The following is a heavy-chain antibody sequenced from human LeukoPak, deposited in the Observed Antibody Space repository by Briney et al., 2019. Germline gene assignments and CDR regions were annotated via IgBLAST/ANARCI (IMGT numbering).Heavy chain of an antibody. V-gene: IGHV3-7*01. CDR3: GRGAALNWNSGGIDY. Sequence: HSGGSLRLSCAASGFTFTNYFMTWVRQAPGTGLEWVALIRQDGSDKYYVDSMKGRFTISRDNANNLLFLQMNSLRVDDTAVYYCGRGAALNWNSGGIDYWGQGTLVTVSS. J-gene: IGHJ4*02. CDR2: IRQDGSDK. D-gene: IGHD1-1*01. CDR1: GFTFTNYF.